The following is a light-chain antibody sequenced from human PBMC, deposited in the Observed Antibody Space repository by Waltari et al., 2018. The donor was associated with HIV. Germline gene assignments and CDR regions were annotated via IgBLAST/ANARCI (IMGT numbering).Light chain of an antibody. CDR2: EVS. Sequence: QSALTQPASVSGSPGQSITISCTGSTSDFGLYNFISWYQQHPGGVPKVIISEVSSRHSGVSSRFSGSKSGNTASLTISWLQTEDEADYYCTSFTSNYTVMFGGGTKVTVL. CDR3: TSFTSNYTVM. J-gene: IGLJ3*02. CDR1: TSDFGLYNF. V-gene: IGLV2-14*01.